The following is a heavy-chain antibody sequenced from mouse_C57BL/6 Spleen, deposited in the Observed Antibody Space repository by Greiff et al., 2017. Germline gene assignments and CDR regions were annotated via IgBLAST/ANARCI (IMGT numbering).Heavy chain of an antibody. CDR2: IYPGDGDT. CDR3: ASIYYDYEDY. Sequence: QVQLKESGAELVKPGASVKISCKASGYAFSSYWMNWVTQRPGKGLEWIGQIYPGDGDTNYNGKFKGKATLTADKSSSTAYMQLSSLTSEDSAVYFCASIYYDYEDYWGQGTTLTVFS. V-gene: IGHV1-80*01. J-gene: IGHJ2*01. D-gene: IGHD2-4*01. CDR1: GYAFSSYW.